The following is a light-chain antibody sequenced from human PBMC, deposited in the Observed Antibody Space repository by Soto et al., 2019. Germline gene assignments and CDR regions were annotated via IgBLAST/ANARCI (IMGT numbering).Light chain of an antibody. CDR3: QQRATWPLLT. CDR2: DAS. CDR1: QSVNSY. V-gene: IGKV3-11*01. J-gene: IGKJ4*01. Sequence: EIVLTQSPATLSLSPGERATLSCRASQSVNSYLAWYQQKPGQAPRLLIYDASNRATGTPARFSGSGSGTDFALTISSLEPKDFAVYYCQQRATWPLLTFGGGTKVEIK.